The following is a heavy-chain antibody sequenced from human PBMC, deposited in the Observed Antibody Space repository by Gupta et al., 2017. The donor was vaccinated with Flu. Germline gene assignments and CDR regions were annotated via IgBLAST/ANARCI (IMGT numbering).Heavy chain of an antibody. J-gene: IGHJ2*01. D-gene: IGHD2/OR15-2a*01. V-gene: IGHV3-13*01. CDR2: ISVKGNT. Sequence: EVQLVESGGDLVQPGGSLRLSCAASGFIFSNYDFHWVRQATGKGLEWVSAISVKGNTFYADSVKGRFTISRANADVSLYLQMNNLRAGDTAVYYCAREIVQSGYWYFDLWGRGTLVTVSS. CDR1: GFIFSNYD. CDR3: AREIVQSGYWYFDL.